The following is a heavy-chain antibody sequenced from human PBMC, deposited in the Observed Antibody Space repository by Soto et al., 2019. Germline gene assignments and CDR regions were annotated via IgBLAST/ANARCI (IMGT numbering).Heavy chain of an antibody. Sequence: PSETLSLTCTVSGDSFSSGGYYWSWIRQHPGKGLEWIGYIYYSGSTYYNPSLKSRVTISVDTSKNQFSLKLSSVTAADTAVYYCEITYYYDSSGYIGPWGQGNMVTV. D-gene: IGHD3-22*01. CDR2: IYYSGST. CDR1: GDSFSSGGYY. J-gene: IGHJ5*02. V-gene: IGHV4-31*03. CDR3: EITYYYDSSGYIGP.